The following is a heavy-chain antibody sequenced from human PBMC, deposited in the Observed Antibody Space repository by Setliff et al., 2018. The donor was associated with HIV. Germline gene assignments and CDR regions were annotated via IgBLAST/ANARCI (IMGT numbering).Heavy chain of an antibody. CDR1: GDTFTSYY. D-gene: IGHD6-6*01. J-gene: IGHJ4*02. Sequence: ASVKVSCKASGDTFTSYYMHWVRRAPGQGLEWMGMISPSGASTKYAQRLQGRVTLTRDKSSSTVYVELSSLRSDDTAVYYGAREAEQGERSSSWYFDYWGQGTLVTVSS. V-gene: IGHV1-46*01. CDR2: ISPSGAST. CDR3: AREAEQGERSSSWYFDY.